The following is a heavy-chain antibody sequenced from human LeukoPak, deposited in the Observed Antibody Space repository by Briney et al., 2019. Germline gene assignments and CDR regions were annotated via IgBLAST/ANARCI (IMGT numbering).Heavy chain of an antibody. J-gene: IGHJ4*02. CDR1: GLTFTSFD. Sequence: GGSLRLSCAASGLTFTSFDMTWVRQAPGKGLEWVSRISSSGGSTYYAGSVKGRFTISRDNSKNTLFLQMNRLRAEDTAVYYCAKRVTSSTNWYSFDYWGQGTLVTISS. D-gene: IGHD6-13*01. V-gene: IGHV3-23*01. CDR3: AKRVTSSTNWYSFDY. CDR2: ISSSGGST.